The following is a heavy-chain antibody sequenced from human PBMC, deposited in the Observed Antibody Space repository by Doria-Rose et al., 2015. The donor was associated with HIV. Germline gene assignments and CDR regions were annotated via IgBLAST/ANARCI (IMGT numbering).Heavy chain of an antibody. Sequence: ESGPMLVKPTETLTLTCTVSGVSLSSPGMGVSWIRQPPGKALEWLANIFSDDESSYKTSLKSRLTISRGTSKSQLVLTMTDMDPVDTATYYCARIKSSRWYHKYYFDFWGQGTLVIVSA. CDR1: GVSLSSPGMG. CDR2: IFSDDES. CDR3: ARIKSSRWYHKYYFDF. V-gene: IGHV2-26*01. J-gene: IGHJ4*02. D-gene: IGHD6-13*01.